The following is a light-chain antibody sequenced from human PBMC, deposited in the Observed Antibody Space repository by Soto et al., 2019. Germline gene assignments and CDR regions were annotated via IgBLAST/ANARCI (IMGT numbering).Light chain of an antibody. CDR3: QQYNNWPRGT. J-gene: IGKJ1*01. CDR1: QSVSSS. CDR2: GAS. V-gene: IGKV3-15*01. Sequence: EIVMTQSPGTLSVSPGERATLSCRASQSVSSSLAWYQQKPGQPPRLLMYGASISATGIPARFSGSGSWTEFILTISSLQYDDIAVYYCQQYNNWPRGTFGQGTKVEIK.